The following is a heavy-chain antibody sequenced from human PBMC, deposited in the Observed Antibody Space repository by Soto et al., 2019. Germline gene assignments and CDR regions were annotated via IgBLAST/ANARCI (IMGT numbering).Heavy chain of an antibody. CDR1: GYTFTSYA. D-gene: IGHD2-2*01. CDR3: ARYCSSTSCYGAFDI. Sequence: ASVKVSCKASGYTFTSYAMHWVRQAPGQRLEWMGWIIAGSGNTKYSQKFQGRVTITTDTSASTAYMELSSLRSEDTAVYYCARYCSSTSCYGAFDIWGQGTMVTVSS. V-gene: IGHV1-3*01. J-gene: IGHJ3*02. CDR2: IIAGSGNT.